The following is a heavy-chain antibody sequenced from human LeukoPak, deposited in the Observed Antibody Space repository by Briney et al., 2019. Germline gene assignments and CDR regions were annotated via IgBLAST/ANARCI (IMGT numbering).Heavy chain of an antibody. D-gene: IGHD1-26*01. Sequence: GRSLRLSCAASGFTFSSYGMHWVRQAPGKGLEWVAVISYDGSNKYYADSVKGRFTISRDNSKNTLYLQMNSLRAEDTAVYYCAKDLSGSYPEGDYWGQGTLVTVSS. J-gene: IGHJ4*02. CDR3: AKDLSGSYPEGDY. CDR1: GFTFSSYG. CDR2: ISYDGSNK. V-gene: IGHV3-30*18.